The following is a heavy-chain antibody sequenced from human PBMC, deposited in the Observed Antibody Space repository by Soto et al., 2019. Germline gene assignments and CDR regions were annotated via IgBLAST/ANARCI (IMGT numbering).Heavy chain of an antibody. J-gene: IGHJ3*02. V-gene: IGHV4-61*01. CDR2: IYYSGST. CDR3: ARVLRFLEGAIDDFDI. CDR1: GGSVSSGSYY. Sequence: SETLSLTCTVSGGSVSSGSYYWSWIRQPPGKGLEWIGYIYYSGSTNYNPSLKSRVTISVDTSKNQFSLKLSSVTAADTAVYYCARVLRFLEGAIDDFDISGHGTMVTVSS. D-gene: IGHD3-3*01.